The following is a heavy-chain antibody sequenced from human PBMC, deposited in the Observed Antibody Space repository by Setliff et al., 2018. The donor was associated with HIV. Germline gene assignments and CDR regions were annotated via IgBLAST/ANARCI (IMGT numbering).Heavy chain of an antibody. V-gene: IGHV4-4*07. CDR3: ARGQYCGGGSCYSPSYNWFDP. CDR1: GGSISTYY. D-gene: IGHD2-15*01. J-gene: IGHJ5*02. CDR2: VSTSGST. Sequence: KPSETLSLTCTVSGGSISTYYWSWIRQPAGKGLEWIGRVSTSGSTKYNPSLKSRVTMSLDTSKNEFSLKLSSVTAADTAVYYCARGQYCGGGSCYSPSYNWFDPWGQGTPVTVSS.